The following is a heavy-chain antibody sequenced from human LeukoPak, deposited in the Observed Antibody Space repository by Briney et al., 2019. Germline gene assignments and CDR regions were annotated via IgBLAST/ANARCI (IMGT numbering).Heavy chain of an antibody. CDR3: ARHNRANWFDP. CDR1: GGSINRDY. CDR2: FYFSGDT. V-gene: IGHV4-59*08. D-gene: IGHD3-10*01. J-gene: IGHJ5*02. Sequence: SETLSLTCTVSGGSINRDYWSWIRQPPGKELEWIGYFYFSGDTKYNPSLKSRVTISGDTSKNQFSLKLSSVTAADTAVYYCARHNRANWFDPWGQGTLVTVSS.